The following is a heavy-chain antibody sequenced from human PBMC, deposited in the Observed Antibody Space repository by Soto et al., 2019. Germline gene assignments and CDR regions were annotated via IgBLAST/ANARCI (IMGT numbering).Heavy chain of an antibody. Sequence: EVQLVESGGGLVKPGGSLRLSCAASGFTFSDVWMTWVRQAPGKGLEWVGRVKSKTDGGTVDYAAPVKGRFIISRDDSRSTVSLQMDSLKIEDTAVYYCMSPSGGGRTVDYWCQGTLVTVSS. CDR2: VKSKTDGGTV. CDR3: MSPSGGGRTVDY. V-gene: IGHV3-15*01. J-gene: IGHJ4*02. CDR1: GFTFSDVW. D-gene: IGHD3-16*01.